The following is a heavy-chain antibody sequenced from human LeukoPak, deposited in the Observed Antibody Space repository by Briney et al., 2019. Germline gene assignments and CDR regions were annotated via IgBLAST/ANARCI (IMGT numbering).Heavy chain of an antibody. CDR3: ARGGVYILTGYYRGGFDY. V-gene: IGHV3-48*03. CDR1: GFTFSSYE. D-gene: IGHD3-9*01. Sequence: GGSLRLSCAASGFTFSSYEVNWVRQAPGKGLEWVSYISSSGSTIYYADSVKGRFTISRDNAKNSLYLQMNSLRAEDTAVYYCARGGVYILTGYYRGGFDYWAREPWSPSPQ. CDR2: ISSSGSTI. J-gene: IGHJ4*02.